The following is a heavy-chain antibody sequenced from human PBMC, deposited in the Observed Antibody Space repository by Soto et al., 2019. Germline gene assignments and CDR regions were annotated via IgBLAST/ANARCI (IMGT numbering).Heavy chain of an antibody. CDR3: AKETNAYEINF. J-gene: IGHJ4*02. D-gene: IGHD3-9*01. CDR1: GFIFSSYA. Sequence: ESGGGVVQPGGSLRLSCAASGFIFSSYAMHWVRQAPGKGLEWVAVISYDGNTQYYADSVKGRFTVSRDNSNNILYVEMNNLRDEDTAMYYCAKETNAYEINFWGQGTLVTVSP. CDR2: ISYDGNTQ. V-gene: IGHV3-30-3*01.